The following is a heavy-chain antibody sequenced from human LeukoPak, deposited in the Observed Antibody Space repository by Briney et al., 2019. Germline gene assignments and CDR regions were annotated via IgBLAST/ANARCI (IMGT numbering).Heavy chain of an antibody. CDR3: AREDNWNYDY. D-gene: IGHD1-7*01. CDR2: RNPNSGVT. V-gene: IGHV1-2*02. CDR1: GYTFNRYY. Sequence: ASVKVSCKASGYTFNRYYMHWVRQAPGQGLEWMGWRNPNSGVTKYAQKFQGRVIMTRDTSISTAYMELSSLRSDDTAVYYCAREDNWNYDYWGQGTLVTVSS. J-gene: IGHJ4*02.